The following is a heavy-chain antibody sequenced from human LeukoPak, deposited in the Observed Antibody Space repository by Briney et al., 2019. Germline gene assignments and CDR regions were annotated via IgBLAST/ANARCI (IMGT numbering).Heavy chain of an antibody. CDR3: ARGGSYLSAFDI. CDR2: IYSGGST. Sequence: PGRSLRLSCAASGFTVSSNYMSWVRQAPGKGLEWVSIIYSGGSTFYADSVKGRFTISRDNFKNTLYLQMNSLRAEDTAVYYCARGGSYLSAFDIWGQGTMVTVSS. J-gene: IGHJ3*02. V-gene: IGHV3-53*01. D-gene: IGHD1-26*01. CDR1: GFTVSSNY.